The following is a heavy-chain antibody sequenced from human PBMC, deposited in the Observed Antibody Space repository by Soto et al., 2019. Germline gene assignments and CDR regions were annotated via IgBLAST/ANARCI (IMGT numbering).Heavy chain of an antibody. CDR3: ARDGLATAAGYYYYYGMDV. Sequence: TLSVTCTVSGGSSSSGGYYWSWIRQHPGKGLEWIGYIYYSGSTYYNPSLKSRVTISVDTSKNQFSLKLSSVTAADTAVYYCARDGLATAAGYYYYYGMDVWGQGTTVTVSS. CDR2: IYYSGST. CDR1: GGSSSSGGYY. V-gene: IGHV4-31*03. J-gene: IGHJ6*02. D-gene: IGHD6-13*01.